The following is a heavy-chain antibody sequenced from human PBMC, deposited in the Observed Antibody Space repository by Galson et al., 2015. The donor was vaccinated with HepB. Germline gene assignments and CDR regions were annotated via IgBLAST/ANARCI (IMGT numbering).Heavy chain of an antibody. V-gene: IGHV2-5*02. Sequence: KALEWLALLYWDDDKRYSPSLKSRLTVTKDTSKNQVVLRMTNMDPVDTATYYCAYYGTTGCLDYWGQGTLVTVSS. D-gene: IGHD3-10*01. CDR3: AYYGTTGCLDY. CDR2: LYWDDDK. J-gene: IGHJ4*02.